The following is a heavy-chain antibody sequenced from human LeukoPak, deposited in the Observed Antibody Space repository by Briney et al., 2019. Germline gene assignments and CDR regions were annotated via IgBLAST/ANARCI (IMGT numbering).Heavy chain of an antibody. CDR1: GYTFTNYG. Sequence: GASVKVSCKASGYTFTNYGITWVRQAPGQGLEWMGWIRVYNGDTNYAQTLQDRLTMTTDTSTSTAYMGLRSLRSDDTAVYYCARAPTTYNNAWGGYWGQGTLVAVSS. CDR2: IRVYNGDT. D-gene: IGHD1-14*01. V-gene: IGHV1-18*01. J-gene: IGHJ4*02. CDR3: ARAPTTYNNAWGGY.